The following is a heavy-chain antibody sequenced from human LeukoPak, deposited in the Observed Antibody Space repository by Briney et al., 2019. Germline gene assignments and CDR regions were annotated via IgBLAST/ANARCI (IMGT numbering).Heavy chain of an antibody. Sequence: GGSLRLSCAASGFTFSSYAMHWVRQAPGKGLEWVAVISYDGSNKYYADSVKGRFTISRDNPKNTLYLQMNSLRAEDTAVYYCAMTQDYVWGSYRPSYYYYGMDVWGKGTTVTVSS. D-gene: IGHD3-16*02. CDR1: GFTFSSYA. CDR3: AMTQDYVWGSYRPSYYYYGMDV. V-gene: IGHV3-30*04. J-gene: IGHJ6*04. CDR2: ISYDGSNK.